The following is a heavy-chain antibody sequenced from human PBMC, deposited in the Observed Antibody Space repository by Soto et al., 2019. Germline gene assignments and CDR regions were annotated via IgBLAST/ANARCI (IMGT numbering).Heavy chain of an antibody. CDR3: AKDLGVAGTFDY. D-gene: IGHD6-19*01. J-gene: IGHJ4*02. Sequence: QVQLVESGGGVVQPGRSLRLSCAASGFTFSSYGMHWVRQAPGKGLEWVAVISYDGSNKYYADSVKGRFTISRDNSKNTLYLQMNRLRAEDTAVYYCAKDLGVAGTFDYWGQGTLVTVSS. CDR1: GFTFSSYG. CDR2: ISYDGSNK. V-gene: IGHV3-30*18.